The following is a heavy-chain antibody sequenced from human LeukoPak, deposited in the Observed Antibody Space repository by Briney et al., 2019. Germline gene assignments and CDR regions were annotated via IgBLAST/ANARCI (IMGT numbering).Heavy chain of an antibody. CDR1: GYTFTAYY. V-gene: IGHV1-2*02. D-gene: IGHD1-26*01. CDR3: ASGSSTLGSLLLYPYYFDY. J-gene: IGHJ4*02. Sequence: GASVKISCKASGYTFTAYYMHWVRQAPGQGLEWMGWINPNSGGTNFAQKFQGRVTMTRDTSISTAYMELTRLRSDDTAVYYCASGSSTLGSLLLYPYYFDYWGQGALVIVSS. CDR2: INPNSGGT.